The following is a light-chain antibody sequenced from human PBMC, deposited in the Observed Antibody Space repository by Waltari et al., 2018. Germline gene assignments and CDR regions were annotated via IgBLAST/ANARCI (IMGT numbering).Light chain of an antibody. J-gene: IGKJ1*01. V-gene: IGKV3-20*01. CDR3: QQHGTLPAT. CDR1: QSVGSRS. Sequence: EIVLTQSPGTASLSPGERVTLSCRASQSVGSRSLAWYQQKPGQAPRLVIYRASRRATGIPDRCSGSGSGTDCSLTISRLEPEDFAVYYCQQHGTLPATFGQGTKVEIK. CDR2: RAS.